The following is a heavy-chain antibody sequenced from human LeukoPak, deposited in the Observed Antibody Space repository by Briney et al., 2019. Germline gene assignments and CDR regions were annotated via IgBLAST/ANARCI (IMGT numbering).Heavy chain of an antibody. CDR3: ARVRDSSGYYSFDY. J-gene: IGHJ4*02. CDR1: GYTLTSYG. Sequence: ASVKVSCKASGYTLTSYGISWVRQAPGQGLEWMGWISAYNGNTNYAQKLQGRVTMTTDTSTSTAYMELRSLRSDDTAVYYCARVRDSSGYYSFDYWGQGTLVTVSS. CDR2: ISAYNGNT. D-gene: IGHD3-22*01. V-gene: IGHV1-18*01.